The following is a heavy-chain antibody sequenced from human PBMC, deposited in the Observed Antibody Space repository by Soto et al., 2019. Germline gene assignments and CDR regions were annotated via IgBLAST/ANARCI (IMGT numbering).Heavy chain of an antibody. CDR3: AKSDLYCSGGSCYSLVATLFDY. D-gene: IGHD2-15*01. CDR2: ISGSGSST. V-gene: IGHV3-23*01. J-gene: IGHJ4*02. CDR1: GFTFSSYA. Sequence: EVQLLESGGGLVQPGGSLRLSCAASGFTFSSYAMSWVRQAPGKGLEWVSAISGSGSSTYYADSVKGRFTISRDNSKNTLYLQMNSLRAEDTAVYYCAKSDLYCSGGSCYSLVATLFDYWGQGTLVTVSS.